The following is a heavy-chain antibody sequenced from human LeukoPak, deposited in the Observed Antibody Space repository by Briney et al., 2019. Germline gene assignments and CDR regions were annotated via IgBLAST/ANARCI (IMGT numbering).Heavy chain of an antibody. D-gene: IGHD2-2*02. J-gene: IGHJ6*02. CDR2: IYYSGST. Sequence: KPSETLSLTCTVSGVSISSYHWSWIRQPPVKGLEWIGYIYYSGSTNYNPSLKSRVTISVDTSKNQFSLKLSSVTAADTAVYYCARVGGATAIIGNYGMDVWGQGTTVTVSS. V-gene: IGHV4-59*01. CDR1: GVSISSYH. CDR3: ARVGGATAIIGNYGMDV.